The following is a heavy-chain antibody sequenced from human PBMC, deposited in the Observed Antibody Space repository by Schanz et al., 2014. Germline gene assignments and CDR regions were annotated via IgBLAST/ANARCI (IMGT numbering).Heavy chain of an antibody. Sequence: QVQLQESGPGLVKPSQTLSLTCTVSGGSVRSGTYYWSWIRQPAGKGLEWIARIYSRGSSTYNPSLKSRVTIPIHPSNNQPPLKLNAVTAADTAVYYCARGGSVATIAPYTWFDPWGQGTLVAVSS. D-gene: IGHD5-12*01. CDR3: ARGGSVATIAPYTWFDP. V-gene: IGHV4-61*02. CDR2: IYSRGSS. J-gene: IGHJ5*02. CDR1: GGSVRSGTYY.